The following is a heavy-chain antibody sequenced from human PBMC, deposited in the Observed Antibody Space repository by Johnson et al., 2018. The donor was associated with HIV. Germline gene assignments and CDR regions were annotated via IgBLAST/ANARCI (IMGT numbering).Heavy chain of an antibody. CDR3: ARSKDCSVSSCPDGFDI. Sequence: EVQLVESGGGVVRPGGSLRLSCAASGFTFSSYAMSWVRQAPGKGLEWVSAISGSGGTIYSADSVQGRFTISRDNAKNSLFLQMNSLRAEDTAVYYCARSKDCSVSSCPDGFDIWGQGTMVIVSS. D-gene: IGHD2-15*01. V-gene: IGHV3-23*04. J-gene: IGHJ3*02. CDR2: ISGSGGTI. CDR1: GFTFSSYA.